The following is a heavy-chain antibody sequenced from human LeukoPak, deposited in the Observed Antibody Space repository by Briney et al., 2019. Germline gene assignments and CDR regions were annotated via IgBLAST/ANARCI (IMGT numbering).Heavy chain of an antibody. CDR1: GGSISSGDYY. CDR2: IYYSGST. CDR3: ARAGYSGYDPASYLDY. Sequence: PSHTLSLTCTVSGGSISSGDYYWRWIRQPPGKGLEWIEYIYYSGSTYYNPSLKNRVTISVDTSKNQFSLKLSSVTAAYTAVYYCARAGYSGYDPASYLDYWGQGTLVTVSS. J-gene: IGHJ4*02. D-gene: IGHD5-12*01. V-gene: IGHV4-30-4*01.